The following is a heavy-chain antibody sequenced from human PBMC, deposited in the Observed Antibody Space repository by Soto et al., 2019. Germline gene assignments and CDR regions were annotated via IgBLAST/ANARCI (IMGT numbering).Heavy chain of an antibody. Sequence: SPTLSITCAISVDSVSSDSAAWNWIRQSPSRGLEWLGRTYYRSKWYNDYAVSVNGRITINPDTSKNHFSLQLNSVTPEVTAVYYCVRSRVFIAVAGMATYYYYYGMDVWGRGTTVTVSS. D-gene: IGHD6-19*01. J-gene: IGHJ6*02. CDR1: VDSVSSDSAA. V-gene: IGHV6-1*01. CDR3: VRSRVFIAVAGMATYYYYYGMDV. CDR2: TYYRSKWYN.